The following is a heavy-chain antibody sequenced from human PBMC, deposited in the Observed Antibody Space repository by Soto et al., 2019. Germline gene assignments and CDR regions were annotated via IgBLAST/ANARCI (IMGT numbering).Heavy chain of an antibody. CDR3: ARVANRSGYSAVAHFDY. V-gene: IGHV3-53*01. J-gene: IGHJ4*02. D-gene: IGHD3-22*01. CDR1: GFTVSSNY. CDR2: IYSGGST. Sequence: EVQLVESGGGLIQPGGSLRLSCAASGFTVSSNYMSWVRQAPGKGLEWVSVIYSGGSTYYADSVKGRFTISRDNTKNTLYLQMNSRRAEDTDVYYGARVANRSGYSAVAHFDYWGQGTLVTVSS.